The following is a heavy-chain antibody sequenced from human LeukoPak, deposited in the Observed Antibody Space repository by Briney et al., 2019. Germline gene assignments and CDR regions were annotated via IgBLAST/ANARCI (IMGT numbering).Heavy chain of an antibody. CDR2: IRSKANSYAT. CDR3: TRLYSSGSKEVDY. Sequence: GGSLRLSCAASGFTFSGSAMHWVRQASGKGLEWVGRIRSKANSYATAYAASVKGRFTISRDDSKNTAYLQMNSLKTEDTAVYYCTRLYSSGSKEVDYWGQGTLVTVSS. V-gene: IGHV3-73*01. J-gene: IGHJ4*02. CDR1: GFTFSGSA. D-gene: IGHD3-22*01.